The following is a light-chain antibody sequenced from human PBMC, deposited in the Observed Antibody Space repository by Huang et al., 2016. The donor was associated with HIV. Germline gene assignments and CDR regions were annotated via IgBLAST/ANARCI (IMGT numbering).Light chain of an antibody. J-gene: IGKJ5*01. Sequence: EIVMTQSPATLSVSPGERVTLSCRASQSVSTNLAWYQQKPGQAPRLLIYVAFTRATGIPARFSGSGSETEFTLTISSLQSEDSAVYYCQQCNNWPPRITFGQGTRLEIK. CDR3: QQCNNWPPRIT. V-gene: IGKV3-15*01. CDR2: VAF. CDR1: QSVSTN.